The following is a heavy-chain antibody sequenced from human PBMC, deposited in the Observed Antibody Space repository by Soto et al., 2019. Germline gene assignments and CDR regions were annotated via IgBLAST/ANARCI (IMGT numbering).Heavy chain of an antibody. J-gene: IGHJ6*02. CDR1: CFTFSNYG. D-gene: IGHD2-8*01. CDR2: VSANNGHT. CDR3: ARDIESVTAKHFFYYYAMDV. V-gene: IGHV1-18*01. Sequence: ASVKVSCKDSCFTFSNYGLNWVRQAPGQGLEWMGWVSANNGHTNYAQNLQGRVSMTTDTSTSTAYMELRGLRFDDTAVYYCARDIESVTAKHFFYYYAMDVWGQGTTVTVSS.